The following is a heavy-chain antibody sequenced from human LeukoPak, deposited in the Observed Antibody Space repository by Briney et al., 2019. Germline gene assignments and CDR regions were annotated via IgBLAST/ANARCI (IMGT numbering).Heavy chain of an antibody. CDR3: ARDPPWSSGWYGFGY. Sequence: SEPLSLTCTVSGGSISSYYWSWMRQPPGKGLEWIGYIYYSGSTNNSPSLKSRVTISVDTSKNQFSLKLSSVTAADTAVYYCARDPPWSSGWYGFGYWGQGTLVTVSS. CDR1: GGSISSYY. J-gene: IGHJ4*02. CDR2: IYYSGST. V-gene: IGHV4-59*01. D-gene: IGHD6-19*01.